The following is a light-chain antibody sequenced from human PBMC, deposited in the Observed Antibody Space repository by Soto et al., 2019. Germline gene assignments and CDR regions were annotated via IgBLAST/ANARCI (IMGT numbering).Light chain of an antibody. CDR1: TGPVTTAHY. V-gene: IGLV7-46*01. CDR2: DTA. CDR3: LLSYRGDYV. Sequence: QAVVTQEPSLTVSPGGKVILTCGSTTGPVTTAHYPYWFQQKPGQAPRPLVYDTANIFSWTPVRFSGSRVGGKAALTLSGAQPEDEAEYYCLLSYRGDYVFGPGTKVTVL. J-gene: IGLJ1*01.